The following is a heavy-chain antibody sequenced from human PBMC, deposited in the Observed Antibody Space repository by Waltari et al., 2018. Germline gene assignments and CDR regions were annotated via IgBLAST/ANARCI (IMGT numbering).Heavy chain of an antibody. J-gene: IGHJ3*02. CDR3: AREPDSCYDYVAFDI. Sequence: QVQLVQSGAEVKKPGSSVKVSCKASGGTFSSYAISWVRQAPGQGLEWMGGSIPIRGIANYAQKFQGRVTITADESTSTAYMELSSLRSEDTAVYYCAREPDSCYDYVAFDIWGQGTMVTVSS. CDR2: SIPIRGIA. V-gene: IGHV1-69*04. D-gene: IGHD5-12*01. CDR1: GGTFSSYA.